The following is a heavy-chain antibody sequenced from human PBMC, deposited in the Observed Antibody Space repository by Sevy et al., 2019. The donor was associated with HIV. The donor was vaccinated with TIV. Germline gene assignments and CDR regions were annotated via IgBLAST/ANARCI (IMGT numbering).Heavy chain of an antibody. Sequence: GGSLRLSCAASGFTFDTYTMNWVRQAPGKGLEWVSSISFSSSYIYYADSVKGRFTISRDNAKSSLYLQMNSLRADDTAVYYCAREVSSTGYYDIAGYGDEAFDIWGQGTMVTVSS. CDR2: ISFSSSYI. D-gene: IGHD3-22*01. CDR1: GFTFDTYT. CDR3: AREVSSTGYYDIAGYGDEAFDI. V-gene: IGHV3-21*01. J-gene: IGHJ3*02.